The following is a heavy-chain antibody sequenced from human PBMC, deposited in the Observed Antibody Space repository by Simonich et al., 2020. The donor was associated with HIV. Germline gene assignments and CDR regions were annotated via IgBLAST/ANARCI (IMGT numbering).Heavy chain of an antibody. CDR3: AREVVATTDY. Sequence: QVQLQESGPGLVKPSESLSLTCASLGYSINSSYYWAWIRQPPGKGLEWMGNVYHGGRTYYTPSHKHLVTISVATSKNQFSLRLTSVTAADTAVYYCAREVVATTDYWGQGTLVTVSS. D-gene: IGHD5-12*01. J-gene: IGHJ4*02. CDR1: GYSINSSYY. CDR2: VYHGGRT. V-gene: IGHV4-38-2*02.